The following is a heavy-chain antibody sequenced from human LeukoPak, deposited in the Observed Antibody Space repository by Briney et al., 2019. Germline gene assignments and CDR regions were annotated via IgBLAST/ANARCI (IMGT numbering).Heavy chain of an antibody. CDR3: AKDIVVVPAGRFDI. Sequence: GGSLRLSCAASGFTFDDYAMHWVRQAPGKGLEWVSGISWNSGSIGYADSVKGRFTISRDNAKNSLYLQMNSLRAEDTALYYCAKDIVVVPAGRFDIWGQRTMVTLSS. CDR2: ISWNSGSI. J-gene: IGHJ3*02. V-gene: IGHV3-9*01. CDR1: GFTFDDYA. D-gene: IGHD2-2*01.